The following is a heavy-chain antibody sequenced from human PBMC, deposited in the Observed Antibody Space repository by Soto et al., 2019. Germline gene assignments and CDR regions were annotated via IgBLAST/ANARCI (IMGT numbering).Heavy chain of an antibody. CDR3: AREDGGHYDH. CDR2: IYYSGST. D-gene: IGHD2-21*01. Sequence: PSETRSLTCTLSVSPITMDYGGWIRQAPVKGLEWIGYIYYSGSTTYNPSLKSRVTMSADTSKDQFSLKLNSVTAADTAVYYCAREDGGHYDHWGQGTLVTVSS. CDR1: VSPITMDY. J-gene: IGHJ4*01. V-gene: IGHV4-59*01.